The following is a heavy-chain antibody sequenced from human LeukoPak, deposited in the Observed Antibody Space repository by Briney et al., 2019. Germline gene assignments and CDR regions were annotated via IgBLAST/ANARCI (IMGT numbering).Heavy chain of an antibody. CDR3: ARDGYRLSGYFYYMDV. Sequence: ASVRVSCKASGYTFASFGITWVRQAPGQGLEWMGWINTHNGDTNYAQKLQGRVTMTTDTSTSTAYMELRSLRSDDTAVYYCARDGYRLSGYFYYMDVWGKGTTVTVSS. CDR1: GYTFASFG. V-gene: IGHV1-18*01. CDR2: INTHNGDT. D-gene: IGHD2-2*03. J-gene: IGHJ6*03.